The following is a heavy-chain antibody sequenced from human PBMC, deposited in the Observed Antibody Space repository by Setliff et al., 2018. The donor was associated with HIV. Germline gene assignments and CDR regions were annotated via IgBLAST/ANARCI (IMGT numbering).Heavy chain of an antibody. CDR2: INAGNGNT. J-gene: IGHJ4*02. CDR3: ASGYGTGSYYAFDY. D-gene: IGHD3-10*01. CDR1: GYTFTSYA. V-gene: IGHV1-3*01. Sequence: ASVKVSCKASGYTFTSYAIHWVRQAPGQRLEWMGWINAGNGNTKYSQNFQGRVTIATDESTNTAYMELSSLRSDDTAVYYCASGYGTGSYYAFDYWGQGTLVTVSS.